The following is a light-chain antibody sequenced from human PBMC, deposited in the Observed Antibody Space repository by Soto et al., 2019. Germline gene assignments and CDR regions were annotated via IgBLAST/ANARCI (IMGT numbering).Light chain of an antibody. CDR2: GAS. J-gene: IGKJ2*01. V-gene: IGKV3-20*01. Sequence: EVVLTQSPGTLSLSPGGRATLSCRASQSVRNTYFAWYQQKLGQAPRLLRYGASSRATGIRDRFSGSGSGTDFSLTSSRLEPEDFAVYYCHQYGCSPQPFGQGAKLEMK. CDR1: QSVRNTY. CDR3: HQYGCSPQP.